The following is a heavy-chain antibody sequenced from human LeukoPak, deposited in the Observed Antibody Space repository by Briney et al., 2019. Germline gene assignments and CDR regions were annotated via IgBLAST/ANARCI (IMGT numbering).Heavy chain of an antibody. D-gene: IGHD3-10*01. CDR2: ISWNSGSI. CDR3: AAIMARGVTN. V-gene: IGHV3-9*01. Sequence: GGSLRLSCAASGFTFDDYAMHWVRQAPGKGLEWVSGISWNSGSIGYADSVKGRFTISRDNAKNSLYLQMNSLRAEDTALYFCAAIMARGVTNWGQGTLVTVSS. CDR1: GFTFDDYA. J-gene: IGHJ4*02.